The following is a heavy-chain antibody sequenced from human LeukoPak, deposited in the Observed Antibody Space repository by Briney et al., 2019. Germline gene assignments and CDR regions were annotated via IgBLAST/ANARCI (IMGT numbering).Heavy chain of an antibody. CDR3: ARDPGAPVRAFDV. CDR2: IIPIDGTA. CDR1: IDTFTRCA. V-gene: IGHV1-69*13. Sequence: SVKVSCKASIDTFTRCAFSWVRQAPGQGLEWMGGIIPIDGTANFGQKFQGRVTITADESTSTAYMELSSLRSEDTAIYYCARDPGAPVRAFDVWGQGTMVTVSS. D-gene: IGHD3-10*01. J-gene: IGHJ3*01.